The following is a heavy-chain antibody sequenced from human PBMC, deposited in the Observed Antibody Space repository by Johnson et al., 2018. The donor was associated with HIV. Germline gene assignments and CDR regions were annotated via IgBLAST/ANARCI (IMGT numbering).Heavy chain of an antibody. Sequence: MLLVESGGGLVKPGGSHRLSCAASGITFSDYYMSWIRQAPGKGLEWVANIKKDGSEKYYVDSVKGRFTISRDNARNSLYLEMNSLRVEDTALYYCARGKGAAAGLDAFDIWGQGTMVTVSS. CDR3: ARGKGAAAGLDAFDI. D-gene: IGHD6-13*01. V-gene: IGHV3-7*05. CDR2: IKKDGSEK. CDR1: GITFSDYY. J-gene: IGHJ3*02.